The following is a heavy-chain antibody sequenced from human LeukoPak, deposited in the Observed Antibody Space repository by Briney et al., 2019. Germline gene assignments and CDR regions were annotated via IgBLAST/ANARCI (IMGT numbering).Heavy chain of an antibody. V-gene: IGHV1-46*01. D-gene: IGHD6-19*01. CDR1: GYTFTSYY. J-gene: IGHJ4*02. CDR3: ARGVGYSSGWYHIFDY. CDR2: INPSGGST. Sequence: ASVKVSCKASGYTFTSYYMHWVRQAPGQGLEWVGIINPSGGSTSYEQKFQGRVTMTRDTSTSTVYMELSSLRSEDTAVYYCARGVGYSSGWYHIFDYWGQGTLVTVSS.